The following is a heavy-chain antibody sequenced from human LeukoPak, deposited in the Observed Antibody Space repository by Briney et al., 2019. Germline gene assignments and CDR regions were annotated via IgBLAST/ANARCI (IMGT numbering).Heavy chain of an antibody. Sequence: GGSLRLSCAASGFIFTTYWMSWVRQAPGKGLEWVANIGQDGNEKYYVDSVKGRFTISRDNAKNSLYLQMNSLSAGDTAVYYCARDKLNGDSRFDYWGQGTLVTVSS. CDR2: IGQDGNEK. CDR1: GFIFTTYW. V-gene: IGHV3-7*03. J-gene: IGHJ4*02. CDR3: ARDKLNGDSRFDY. D-gene: IGHD4-17*01.